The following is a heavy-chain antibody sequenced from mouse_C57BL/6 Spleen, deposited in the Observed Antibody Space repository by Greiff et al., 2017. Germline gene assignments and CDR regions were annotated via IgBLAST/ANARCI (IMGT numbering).Heavy chain of an antibody. D-gene: IGHD3-1*01. CDR1: GYAFTNYL. CDR2: INPGSGGT. V-gene: IGHV1-54*01. Sequence: QVQLKESGAELVRPGTSVKVSCKASGYAFTNYLIEWVKQRPGQGLEWIGVINPGSGGTNYNEKFKGKATLTADKSSSTAYMQLSSLTSEDSAVYFCARQLCPYFGCWGQVTTLTVS. CDR3: ARQLCPYFGC. J-gene: IGHJ2*01.